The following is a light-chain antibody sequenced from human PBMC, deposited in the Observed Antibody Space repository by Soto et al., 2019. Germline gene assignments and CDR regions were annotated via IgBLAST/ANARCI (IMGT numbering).Light chain of an antibody. CDR3: CSYAGSSTYV. CDR2: EGS. J-gene: IGLJ1*01. V-gene: IGLV2-23*01. Sequence: QSALTQPASVSGSPGQSITISCTGTSSDVGSYNLVSWYQQHPGKAPKLMIYEGSKRPSGVYNRFSGSKCGNTASLTISVLQAEDEDYYYCCSYAGSSTYVFGTGTKLTVL. CDR1: SSDVGSYNL.